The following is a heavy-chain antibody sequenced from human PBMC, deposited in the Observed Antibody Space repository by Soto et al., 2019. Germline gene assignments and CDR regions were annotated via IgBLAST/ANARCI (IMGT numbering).Heavy chain of an antibody. V-gene: IGHV1-18*01. Sequence: QVQLVQSGAEVKKPGASVKVSCQASGYTFTSYGISWVRQAPGQGLEWMGWISAYNGNTNYAQKLQGRVTMTTDTSTSTADKELRSLRCDDTAVYYCERDEGSFDTIFGVVIICYYGMDVWGQGTTVTVSS. D-gene: IGHD3-3*01. J-gene: IGHJ6*02. CDR3: ERDEGSFDTIFGVVIICYYGMDV. CDR2: ISAYNGNT. CDR1: GYTFTSYG.